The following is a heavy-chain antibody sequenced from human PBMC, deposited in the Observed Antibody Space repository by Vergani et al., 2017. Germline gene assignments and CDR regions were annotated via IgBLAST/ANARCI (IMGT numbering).Heavy chain of an antibody. CDR1: GFTFTSSA. Sequence: QMQLVQSGPEVKKPGTSVKVSCKASGFTFTSSAVQWVRPARGQRLEWIGWIVVGSGNTNYAQKFQERVTITRDMSTSTAYMELSSLRSEDTAVYYCAARGGSGYYCYYMDVWGQGTTVTVSS. V-gene: IGHV1-58*01. CDR3: AARGGSGYYCYYMDV. D-gene: IGHD2-15*01. J-gene: IGHJ6*03. CDR2: IVVGSGNT.